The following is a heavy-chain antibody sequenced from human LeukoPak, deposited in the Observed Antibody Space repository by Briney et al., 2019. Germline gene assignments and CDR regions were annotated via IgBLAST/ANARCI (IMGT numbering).Heavy chain of an antibody. J-gene: IGHJ4*02. V-gene: IGHV3-23*01. CDR3: ARDTVSGWPFDY. Sequence: QAGGSLRLSCAASGFTFSSYAMSWVRQAPGKGLEWVSAISGSGGSTYYADSVKGRFTISRDNAKNSLYLQMNSLRAEDTAVYYCARDTVSGWPFDYWGQGTLVTVSS. D-gene: IGHD6-19*01. CDR2: ISGSGGST. CDR1: GFTFSSYA.